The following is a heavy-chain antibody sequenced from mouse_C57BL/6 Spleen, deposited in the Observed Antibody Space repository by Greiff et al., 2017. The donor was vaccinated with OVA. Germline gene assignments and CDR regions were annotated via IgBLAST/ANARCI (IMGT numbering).Heavy chain of an antibody. Sequence: VQLVESGAELARPGASVKLSCKASGYTFTSYGISWVKQRTGQGLEWIGEIYPRSGNTYYNEKFKGKATLTADKSSSTAYMELRSLTSEDSAVYFCTRSEDGYYDYWGQGTTLTVSS. CDR3: TRSEDGYYDY. CDR2: IYPRSGNT. J-gene: IGHJ2*01. CDR1: GYTFTSYG. V-gene: IGHV1-81*01. D-gene: IGHD2-3*01.